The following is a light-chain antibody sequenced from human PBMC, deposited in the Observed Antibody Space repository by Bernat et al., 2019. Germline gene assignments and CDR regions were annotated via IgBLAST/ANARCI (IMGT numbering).Light chain of an antibody. V-gene: IGKV3-20*01. Sequence: EIVLTQSPGTLSLSPGERATLSCRASQSVSSSYLAWYQQKPGQAPRLLIYGASSRATGIPDRFSGSGSGTDFTLTISRLEPEDFAVYYCKQNSSTLTWTFGQGTKVEIK. CDR2: GAS. CDR1: QSVSSSY. J-gene: IGKJ1*01. CDR3: KQNSSTLTWT.